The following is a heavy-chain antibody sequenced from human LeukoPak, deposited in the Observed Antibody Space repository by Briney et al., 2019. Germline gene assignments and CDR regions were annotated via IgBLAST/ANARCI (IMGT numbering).Heavy chain of an antibody. V-gene: IGHV1-3*01. J-gene: IGHJ4*02. D-gene: IGHD4-11*01. Sequence: ASVKVSCKASEYTFTHYAVHWVRQAPGQRLEWMGWTNVANDYTESSQKFQDRFIITSDPSATTVYMELSSLRSEDTAVYYCARDDFSTYAGLNYFDYWGQGSLVTVSS. CDR2: TNVANDYT. CDR1: EYTFTHYA. CDR3: ARDDFSTYAGLNYFDY.